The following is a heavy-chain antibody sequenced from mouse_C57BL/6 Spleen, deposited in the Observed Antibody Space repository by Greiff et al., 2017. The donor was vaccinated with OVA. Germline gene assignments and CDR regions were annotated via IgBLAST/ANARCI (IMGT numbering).Heavy chain of an antibody. J-gene: IGHJ2*01. V-gene: IGHV5-15*01. Sequence: DVMLVESGGGLVQPGGSLKLSCAASGFTFSDYGMAWVRQAPGKGPEWVAFISNLAYSIYYADTVTGRFTISRENANNTLYLELSRLRSEDRAMYYCARQGNGSYYFDYWGQGTTLTVSS. D-gene: IGHD1-1*01. CDR3: ARQGNGSYYFDY. CDR1: GFTFSDYG. CDR2: ISNLAYSI.